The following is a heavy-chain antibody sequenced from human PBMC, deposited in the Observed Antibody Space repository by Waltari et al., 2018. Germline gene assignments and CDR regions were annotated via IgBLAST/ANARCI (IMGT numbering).Heavy chain of an antibody. CDR3: ARLDSRSGSYYFDY. J-gene: IGHJ4*02. V-gene: IGHV4-39*01. D-gene: IGHD1-26*01. CDR2: INYSGST. Sequence: PGKGLEWIGNINYSGSTYYNPSLKSRVTIYIDTSKNQFSLKLSSVTAADTAVYFCARLDSRSGSYYFDYWGQGTLVTVSS.